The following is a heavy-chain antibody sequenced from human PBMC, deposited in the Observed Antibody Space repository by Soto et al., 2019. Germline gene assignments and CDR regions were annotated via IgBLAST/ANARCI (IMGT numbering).Heavy chain of an antibody. CDR2: IWHDGSEK. V-gene: IGHV3-33*01. CDR1: GFVFSSYG. CDR3: AGDPRDSPGAYYYNYYGLDV. D-gene: IGHD2-21*01. Sequence: HPGGSLRLSCATSGFVFSSYGMQWVRQAPGKGLEWVAAIWHDGSEKYYADLVKGRFTISRDNSKSTLYLQMNSLRAEDTAVYYCAGDPRDSPGAYYYNYYGLDVWGQGTTVTVSS. J-gene: IGHJ6*02.